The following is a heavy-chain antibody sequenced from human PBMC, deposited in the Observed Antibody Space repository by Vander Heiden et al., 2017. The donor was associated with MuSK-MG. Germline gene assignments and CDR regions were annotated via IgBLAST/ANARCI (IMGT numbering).Heavy chain of an antibody. Sequence: QVQLVESGGGVVLPGRSLILTCAAPGLTFTSCSLYWVRQAPGKGLEWVAAISYEGDNKYNADSVKGRFTFSRDNSKNTLYLQMNSLRAEDTAVYYCASGRDTSGYYFYYYGMDVWGQGTTVTVSS. CDR3: ASGRDTSGYYFYYYGMDV. V-gene: IGHV3-30*04. D-gene: IGHD3-22*01. CDR1: GLTFTSCS. J-gene: IGHJ6*02. CDR2: ISYEGDNK.